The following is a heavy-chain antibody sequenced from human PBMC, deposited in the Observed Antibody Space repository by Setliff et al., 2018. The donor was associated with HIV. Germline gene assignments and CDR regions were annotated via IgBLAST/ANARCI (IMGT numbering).Heavy chain of an antibody. J-gene: IGHJ6*03. CDR1: GFSLSTSGMC. CDR2: IDWDDDN. Sequence: SGPTLVNPTQTLTLICTFSGFSLSTSGMCVTWIRQPPGKALEWLARIDWDDDNYYITSLKTRLTISKDTSKNQVVLRMSNMDPVDTATYYCARLRWFGEPSAYMDVWGKGTTVTVSS. V-gene: IGHV2-70*11. CDR3: ARLRWFGEPSAYMDV. D-gene: IGHD3-10*01.